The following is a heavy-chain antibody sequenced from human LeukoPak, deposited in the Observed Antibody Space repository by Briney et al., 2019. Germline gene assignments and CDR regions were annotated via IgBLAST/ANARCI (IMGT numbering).Heavy chain of an antibody. CDR3: ARVKYCGGDCYAFDI. J-gene: IGHJ3*02. D-gene: IGHD2-21*01. V-gene: IGHV4-59*01. CDR1: GGSISGYY. Sequence: PSGTLSLTCTVSGGSISGYYWSWIRQPPGKGLEWIGYIYYSGSTNFNPSLKSRVTISVDTSKNQFSLKLYSVTAADTAVYYCARVKYCGGDCYAFDIWGQGTMVTVSS. CDR2: IYYSGST.